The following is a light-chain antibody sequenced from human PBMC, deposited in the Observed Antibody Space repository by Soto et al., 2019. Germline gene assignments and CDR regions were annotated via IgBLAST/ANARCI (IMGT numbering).Light chain of an antibody. J-gene: IGLJ3*02. CDR3: SSYISDTTHLA. Sequence: QSALTQPASVSGSPGQSVTISCTGTNDDIGTYDYVSWYQQQPGRAPKLMISEVTKRPSEISDRFSGSKSGNTASLTISGLQPEDEAIYYCSSYISDTTHLAFGGGTKLTVL. CDR1: NDDIGTYDY. V-gene: IGLV2-14*01. CDR2: EVT.